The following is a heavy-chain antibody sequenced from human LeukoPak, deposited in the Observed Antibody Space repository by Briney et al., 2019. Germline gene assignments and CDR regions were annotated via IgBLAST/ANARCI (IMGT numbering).Heavy chain of an antibody. Sequence: GGSLRLSCAASGFTFSSNGMNWVRQAPGKGLEWVSYISATGGTIYYADSVKGRFTISRDNAKNSLYLQMNSLRAEDMAVYYCARSGVGAMRRGFDYWGQGTLVTVSS. CDR2: ISATGGTI. V-gene: IGHV3-48*04. CDR3: ARSGVGAMRRGFDY. J-gene: IGHJ4*02. CDR1: GFTFSSNG. D-gene: IGHD1-26*01.